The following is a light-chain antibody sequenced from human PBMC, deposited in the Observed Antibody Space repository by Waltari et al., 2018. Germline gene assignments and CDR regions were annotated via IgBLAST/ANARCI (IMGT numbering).Light chain of an antibody. J-gene: IGLJ1*01. CDR3: CSYAGRGTYV. CDR2: EVF. V-gene: IGLV2-23*02. CDR1: TSDVGGYSL. Sequence: QSALTQPASVPGPPGQSITISCPGTTSDVGGYSLVSWYQQNPGEAPKLLICEVFKRPPDISSRFSGSKSGSTASLTISGLQPEDEADYYCCSYAGRGTYVFGSGTKVTVL.